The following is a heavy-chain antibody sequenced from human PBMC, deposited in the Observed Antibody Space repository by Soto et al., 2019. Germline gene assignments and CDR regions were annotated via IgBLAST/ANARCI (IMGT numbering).Heavy chain of an antibody. CDR3: AREVADMVTAAWYFDL. V-gene: IGHV3-13*01. D-gene: IGHD2-21*02. CDR1: GGTFSTYD. CDR2: IGTGGDT. Sequence: EVQLVESGGGSVQPGGSLRLSCEVSGGTFSTYDMHWVRQPAGKSLEWVSAIGTGGDTYYHDSVRGRFTISRENAKNSLYLQMNSLRVGDTAVYYCAREVADMVTAAWYFDLWGRGTLVTVSS. J-gene: IGHJ2*01.